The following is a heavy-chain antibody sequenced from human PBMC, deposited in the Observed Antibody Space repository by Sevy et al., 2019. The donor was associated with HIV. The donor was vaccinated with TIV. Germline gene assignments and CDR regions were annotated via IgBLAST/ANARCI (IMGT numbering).Heavy chain of an antibody. CDR2: INSDGSST. D-gene: IGHD3-3*02. J-gene: IGHJ4*02. CDR1: GFTFSSYW. V-gene: IGHV3-74*01. Sequence: GGSLRLSCAASGFTFSSYWMHWVRQAPGKGVVWVSRINSDGSSTSYADSVKGRFTISRDNAKNTLYLQMNSLRAEDTAVYYCASGIFGVVTGLTPVAHWGQGTLVTVSS. CDR3: ASGIFGVVTGLTPVAH.